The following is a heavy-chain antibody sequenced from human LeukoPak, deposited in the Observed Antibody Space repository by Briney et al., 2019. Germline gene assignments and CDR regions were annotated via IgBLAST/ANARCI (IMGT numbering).Heavy chain of an antibody. V-gene: IGHV4-59*02. J-gene: IGHJ3*02. CDR3: ARGPFRGTGDGALDI. CDR2: TYYSGST. Sequence: PSETLSLTCTVSGGSVSSHYWSWIRQPPGKRLEWMGYTYYSGSTHYNPSLTSRVTISVDTSKNQFSLRLSSVTAADTAIYYCARGPFRGTGDGALDIWGQGTMVTVS. D-gene: IGHD1-26*01. CDR1: GGSVSSHY.